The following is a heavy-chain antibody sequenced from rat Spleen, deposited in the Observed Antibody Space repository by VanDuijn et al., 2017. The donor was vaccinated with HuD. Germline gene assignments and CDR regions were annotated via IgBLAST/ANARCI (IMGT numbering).Heavy chain of an antibody. D-gene: IGHD1-5*01. J-gene: IGHJ2*01. CDR1: GFTFSDYY. V-gene: IGHV5S23*01. Sequence: EVQLVESGGGLVQPGKSLKLSCAASGFTFSDYYMAWVRQAPTKGLEWVASISPSGGFTYYRDSGKGRFTVSRDNAKSTLSLQMDSLRSEYTATYYCARRSCGYTFKYWGQGVMVTVSS. CDR2: ISPSGGFT. CDR3: ARRSCGYTFKY.